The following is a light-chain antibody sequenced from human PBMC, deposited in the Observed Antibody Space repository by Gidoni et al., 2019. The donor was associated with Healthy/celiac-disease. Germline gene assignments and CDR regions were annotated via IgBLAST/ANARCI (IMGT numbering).Light chain of an antibody. CDR2: EDS. V-gene: IGLV3-10*01. CDR3: YSTDSSGNHRGV. J-gene: IGLJ2*01. CDR1: ALPKKY. Sequence: SYELTQPPSVSVSPGQTARITCSGDALPKKYAYWHPQTSGQAPVLVIYEDSKRPSGISERFSGSSSGTMATLTISGAQVEDEADYYCYSTDSSGNHRGVFGGGTKLTVL.